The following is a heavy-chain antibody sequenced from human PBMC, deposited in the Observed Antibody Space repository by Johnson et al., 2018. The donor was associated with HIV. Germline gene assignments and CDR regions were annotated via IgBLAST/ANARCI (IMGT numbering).Heavy chain of an antibody. Sequence: VQLVESGGGVVRPGGSLRLSCTASGFTFDDYGMSWVRQAPGEGLVWVSRINSDGSSTSYADSVKGRITISRDNAKNTLYLQMNSLRAEDTAVYYCAREPGYSSGPDAFDLWGQGTMVTVSS. J-gene: IGHJ3*01. CDR2: INSDGSST. CDR3: AREPGYSSGPDAFDL. V-gene: IGHV3-74*01. D-gene: IGHD6-19*01. CDR1: GFTFDDYG.